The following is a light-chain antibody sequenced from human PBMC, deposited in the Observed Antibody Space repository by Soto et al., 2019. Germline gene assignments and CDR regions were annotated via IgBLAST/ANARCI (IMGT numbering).Light chain of an antibody. CDR3: QQYNNWPRT. V-gene: IGKV3-11*01. CDR1: QSVTHY. CDR2: DAS. Sequence: IVLTQSPATLSLSPGEKATLSFRASQSVTHYLAWYQHKPGQAPRLLIYDASSRATGIPARFSGSGSGTDFTLTISSLEPEDFAVYYCQQYNNWPRTFGQGTKVDIK. J-gene: IGKJ1*01.